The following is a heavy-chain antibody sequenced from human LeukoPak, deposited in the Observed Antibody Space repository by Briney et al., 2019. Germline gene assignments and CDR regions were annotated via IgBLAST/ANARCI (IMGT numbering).Heavy chain of an antibody. V-gene: IGHV4-34*01. CDR3: ARKYCSTTSCSYGFDI. CDR1: GGSFSGYY. J-gene: IGHJ3*02. Sequence: PSETLSLTCAVYGGSFSGYYWSWIRQPPGKGLEWIGETSHSGSTNYNPSLESRVTISVDTPKKQFSLKLSSVTAADTAVYFCARKYCSTTSCSYGFDIWAQGTMVTVSS. CDR2: TSHSGST. D-gene: IGHD2-2*01.